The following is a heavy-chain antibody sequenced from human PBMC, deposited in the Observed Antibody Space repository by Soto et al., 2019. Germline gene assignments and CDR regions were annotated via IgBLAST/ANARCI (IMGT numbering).Heavy chain of an antibody. Sequence: GGSLRLSCAASGFTVSTKYMSWVRQAPGKGLEWVSVIYSGGSTFYADSVRGRFTISRDNSKNTVNLQMNSLRAEDTAVYYCAKEYRWSGYPFDYWGQGTLVTVSS. CDR2: IYSGGST. J-gene: IGHJ4*02. D-gene: IGHD3-3*01. V-gene: IGHV3-66*01. CDR1: GFTVSTKY. CDR3: AKEYRWSGYPFDY.